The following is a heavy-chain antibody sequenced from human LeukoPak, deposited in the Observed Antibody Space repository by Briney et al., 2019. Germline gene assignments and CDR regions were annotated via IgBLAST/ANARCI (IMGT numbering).Heavy chain of an antibody. J-gene: IGHJ4*02. CDR1: GGSFSGYY. CDR3: ARSEDYCSGGSCYAH. V-gene: IGHV4-34*01. D-gene: IGHD2-15*01. Sequence: SETLSLTCAVYGGSFSGYYWSWIRQPPGKGLEWIGEINHSGSTNYNPSLKSRVTISVDTSKNQFSLKLSSVTAADTAVYYCARSEDYCSGGSCYAHWGQGILVTVSS. CDR2: INHSGST.